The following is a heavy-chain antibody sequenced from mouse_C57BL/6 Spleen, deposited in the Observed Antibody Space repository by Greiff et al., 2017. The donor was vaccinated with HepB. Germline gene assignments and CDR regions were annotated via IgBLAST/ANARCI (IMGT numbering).Heavy chain of an antibody. Sequence: VHVKQSGAELVKPGASVKLSCTASGFNIKDYYMHWVKQRTEQGLEWIGRIDPEDGETKYAPKFQGKATITADTSSNTAYLQLSSLTSEDTAVYYCASITTVVERGYYAMDYWGQGTSVTVSS. V-gene: IGHV14-2*01. D-gene: IGHD1-1*01. CDR3: ASITTVVERGYYAMDY. CDR1: GFNIKDYY. CDR2: IDPEDGET. J-gene: IGHJ4*01.